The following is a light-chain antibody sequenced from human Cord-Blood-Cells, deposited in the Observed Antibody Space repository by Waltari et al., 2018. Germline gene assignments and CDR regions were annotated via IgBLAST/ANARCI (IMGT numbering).Light chain of an antibody. CDR3: SSYAGSNNYV. J-gene: IGLJ1*01. V-gene: IGLV2-8*01. CDR2: EVS. Sequence: QSALTQPPSASGSPGQSVTISCTGTSSDVGGYNYVSWYQQHPGKAPKLLIYEVSKRPSGDPDRFSGSKSGNTASLTVSGLQAEDEADYYCSSYAGSNNYVFGTGTKVAV. CDR1: SSDVGGYNY.